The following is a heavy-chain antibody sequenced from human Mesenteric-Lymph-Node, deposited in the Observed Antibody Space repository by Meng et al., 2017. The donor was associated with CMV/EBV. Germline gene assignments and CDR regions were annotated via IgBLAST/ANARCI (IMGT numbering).Heavy chain of an antibody. V-gene: IGHV1-69*10. CDR2: VIPILDIS. CDR1: GGTFNNYA. Sequence: SVKVSCKASGGTFNNYAINWVRQAPGQGLEWMGGVIPILDISNYAQKFQGRVTMTEDTSTDTAYMELSSLRSEDTAVYYCALGTTVTNYYYGMDVWGQGTTVTVSS. CDR3: ALGTTVTNYYYGMDV. J-gene: IGHJ6*02. D-gene: IGHD4-11*01.